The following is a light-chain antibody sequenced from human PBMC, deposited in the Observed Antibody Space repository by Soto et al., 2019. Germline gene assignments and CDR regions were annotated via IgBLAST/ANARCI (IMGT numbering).Light chain of an antibody. CDR2: DDS. Sequence: SYELTQPPSVSVAPGQTARIACGGNNIGGRNVHWYQQKPGQAPVLVVYDDSDRPSGIPERISGSKSGNTASLTVSGLQAEDEANYYCSSYTGSSDVFGTGTKLTVL. V-gene: IGLV3-21*02. CDR1: NIGGRN. J-gene: IGLJ1*01. CDR3: SSYTGSSDV.